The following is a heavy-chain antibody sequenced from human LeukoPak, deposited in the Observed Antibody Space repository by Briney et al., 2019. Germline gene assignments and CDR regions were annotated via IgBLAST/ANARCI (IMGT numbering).Heavy chain of an antibody. V-gene: IGHV1-2*02. CDR3: ARLINGVRAFDI. D-gene: IGHD7-27*01. Sequence: GASVKVSCKASGYTFTSYAMNWVRQAPGQGLEWMGWIHPTSGGTKYAQKFQGRVTMTRDTSISTAYMELSGLRSNDTAVYCCARLINGVRAFDIWGQGTMVTVSS. J-gene: IGHJ3*02. CDR2: IHPTSGGT. CDR1: GYTFTSYA.